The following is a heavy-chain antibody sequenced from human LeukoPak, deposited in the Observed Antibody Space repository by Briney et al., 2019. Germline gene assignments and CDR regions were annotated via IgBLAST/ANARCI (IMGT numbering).Heavy chain of an antibody. CDR2: ISGGGDAT. CDR3: ARGTPTRSEYSYGSTLNDY. CDR1: DFSFITYA. D-gene: IGHD5-18*01. Sequence: PGGSLRLSCAASDFSFITYAMSWVRQAPGKGLEWVSTISGGGDATYYADSVMGRFTISRVNSKNTLYLQMNSLRAEDTAVYYCARGTPTRSEYSYGSTLNDYWGQGTLVTVSS. J-gene: IGHJ4*02. V-gene: IGHV3-23*01.